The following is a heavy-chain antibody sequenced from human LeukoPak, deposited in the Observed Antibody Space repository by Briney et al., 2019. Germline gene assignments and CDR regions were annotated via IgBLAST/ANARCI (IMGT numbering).Heavy chain of an antibody. V-gene: IGHV4-59*01. CDR1: GGSISTYY. CDR2: IYDSGST. Sequence: SETLSLTCTVSGGSISTYYWSWIRQPPGKGLEWIGYIYDSGSTIYNPSLKSRVTISVDTSKNQFSLKVSSVTAADTAVYYCATNLYRRFFDSWGQGTLVTVST. J-gene: IGHJ4*02. CDR3: ATNLYRRFFDS. D-gene: IGHD1-26*01.